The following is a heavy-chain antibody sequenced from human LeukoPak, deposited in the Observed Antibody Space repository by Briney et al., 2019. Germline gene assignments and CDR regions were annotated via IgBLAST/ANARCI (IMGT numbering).Heavy chain of an antibody. CDR1: GFIFSSHA. Sequence: PGGSLRLSCAASGFIFSSHAMNWVRQAPGKGLEWVSVISGSGGMTYYADSVKGRFTVSRDNSKNTLFLQMNSLRAEDTAVYYCARDMSSGWYSNFGYWGQGTLVTVSS. CDR3: ARDMSSGWYSNFGY. CDR2: ISGSGGMT. D-gene: IGHD6-19*01. V-gene: IGHV3-23*01. J-gene: IGHJ4*02.